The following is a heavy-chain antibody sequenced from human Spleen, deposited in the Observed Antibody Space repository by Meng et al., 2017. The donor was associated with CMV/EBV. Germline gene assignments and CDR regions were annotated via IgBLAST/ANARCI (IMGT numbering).Heavy chain of an antibody. Sequence: VSCKASGYTFTGYDMHWVRQAPGQGLEWMGWINPNSGGTNYAQKFQGRVTMTRDTSISTAYMEPSRLRPDDTAVYYCARGRGNWFDPWGQGTLVTVSS. CDR1: GYTFTGYD. CDR3: ARGRGNWFDP. V-gene: IGHV1-2*02. J-gene: IGHJ5*02. CDR2: INPNSGGT. D-gene: IGHD3-10*01.